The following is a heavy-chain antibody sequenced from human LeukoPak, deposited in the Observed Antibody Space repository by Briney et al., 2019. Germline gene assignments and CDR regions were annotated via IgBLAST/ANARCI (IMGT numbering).Heavy chain of an antibody. Sequence: ASVKVSCKASGYTFTSYDINWVRQAPGQGLEWMGWMNPNSGNTDYAQKFQGRVTMTRNTSISTAYMELSSLRSEDTAVYYCAGLFWSGYNYYYGMDVWGQGTTVTVSS. CDR1: GYTFTSYD. D-gene: IGHD3-3*01. J-gene: IGHJ6*02. V-gene: IGHV1-8*01. CDR3: AGLFWSGYNYYYGMDV. CDR2: MNPNSGNT.